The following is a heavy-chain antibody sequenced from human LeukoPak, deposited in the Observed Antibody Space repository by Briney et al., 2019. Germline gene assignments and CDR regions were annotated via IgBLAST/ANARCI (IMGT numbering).Heavy chain of an antibody. Sequence: SVKVSCKASGGTFSSYAISWVRQAPGQGLEWMGGIIPIFGTANYAQKFQGRVTITADESTSTAYMELSRLRSDDTAAYYCAKRGSGSPRNYYYYYMDVWGKGTTVTVSS. D-gene: IGHD3-10*01. CDR2: IIPIFGTA. V-gene: IGHV1-69*13. J-gene: IGHJ6*03. CDR1: GGTFSSYA. CDR3: AKRGSGSPRNYYYYYMDV.